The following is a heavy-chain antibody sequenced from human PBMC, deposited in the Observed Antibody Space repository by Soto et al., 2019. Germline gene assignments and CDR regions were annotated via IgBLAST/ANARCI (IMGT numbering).Heavy chain of an antibody. Sequence: QIALKESGPSLVKPTQTLTLTCTFSGFSINTSGVGVAWIRQPPGKALEWLALIYWNDDKRYSPSLKSRLAITKDTSKNQVVLTMTNLNPVDTATYYCAHMLINHWFDSWGHGTLVTVSS. CDR3: AHMLINHWFDS. CDR2: IYWNDDK. D-gene: IGHD3-16*01. J-gene: IGHJ5*01. V-gene: IGHV2-5*01. CDR1: GFSINTSGVG.